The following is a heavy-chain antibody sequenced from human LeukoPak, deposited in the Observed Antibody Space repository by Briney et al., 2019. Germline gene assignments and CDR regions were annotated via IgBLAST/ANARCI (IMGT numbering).Heavy chain of an antibody. D-gene: IGHD3-10*01. J-gene: IGHJ5*01. V-gene: IGHV3-74*03. Sequence: GGSLRLSCTVSGFTFTHYWMHWVRQAPGKALVWIARINGDGGSTMHADSVKGRFTISRDNAKNTLHLQMNGLSADDTAIYYCARERGNSWFAFDSWGQGTLVTVS. CDR2: INGDGGST. CDR3: ARERGNSWFAFDS. CDR1: GFTFTHYW.